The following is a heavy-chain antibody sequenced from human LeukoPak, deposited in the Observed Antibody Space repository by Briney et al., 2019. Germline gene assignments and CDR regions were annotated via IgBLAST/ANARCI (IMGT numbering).Heavy chain of an antibody. V-gene: IGHV3-7*04. CDR2: IKQDGSEK. J-gene: IGHJ4*02. Sequence: ETLSLTCTVSGGSVSSGISYWSWVRQAPGKGLEWVANIKQDGSEKYYVDSVKGRFTISRDNAKNSLSLQMNGLRAEDTAVYYCARDGSATGSHDYWGQGTLVTVSS. CDR3: ARDGSATGSHDY. D-gene: IGHD2-15*01. CDR1: GGSVSSGIS.